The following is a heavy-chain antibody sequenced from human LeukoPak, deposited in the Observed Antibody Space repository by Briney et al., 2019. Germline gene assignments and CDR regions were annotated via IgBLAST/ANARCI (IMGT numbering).Heavy chain of an antibody. J-gene: IGHJ4*02. D-gene: IGHD2-15*01. V-gene: IGHV4-34*01. Sequence: GSLRLSCAASGFTFSSYAMSWIRQPPGKGLEWIGEINHSGSTNYNPSLKSRVTISVDTSKNQFSLKLSSVTAADTAVYYCARGGRYCSGGSCLTRVGFDYWGQGTLVTVSS. CDR2: INHSGST. CDR3: ARGGRYCSGGSCLTRVGFDY. CDR1: GFTFSSYA.